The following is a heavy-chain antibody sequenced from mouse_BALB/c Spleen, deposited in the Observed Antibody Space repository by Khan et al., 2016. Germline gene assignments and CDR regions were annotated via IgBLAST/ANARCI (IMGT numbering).Heavy chain of an antibody. V-gene: IGHV1-4*01. CDR3: ARNYDGFTY. CDR2: INPGSGNA. Sequence: QVQLQQSGAELARPGASVKMSCKASGYTFSGYTLHWIKQRPGQGLDWIGYINPGSGNASYNQKFKDKATLTADKSSSTAYMQLTSLTSEESAVFYCARNYDGFTYWGQGTLVTVSA. CDR1: GYTFSGYT. J-gene: IGHJ3*01. D-gene: IGHD2-4*01.